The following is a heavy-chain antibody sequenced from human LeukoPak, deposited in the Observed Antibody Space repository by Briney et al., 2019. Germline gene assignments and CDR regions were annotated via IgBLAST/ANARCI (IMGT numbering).Heavy chain of an antibody. CDR2: IYHSGTT. V-gene: IGHV4-38-2*01. CDR3: ARVLFGYYLPRWFDP. J-gene: IGHJ5*02. CDR1: GFTFITYA. Sequence: ESLKLSCAASGFTFITYAMSWVRPAPGKGLEWIGTIYHSGTTYYNPSLKSRVTISVDTSRNQFSLKLSSVTAADTAVYYCARVLFGYYLPRWFDPWGQGTLVTVSS. D-gene: IGHD3-22*01.